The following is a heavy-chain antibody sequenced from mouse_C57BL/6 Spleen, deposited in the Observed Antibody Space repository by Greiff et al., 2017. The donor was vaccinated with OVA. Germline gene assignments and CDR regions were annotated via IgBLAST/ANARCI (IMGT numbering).Heavy chain of an antibody. Sequence: VKVVESGPGLVAPSQSLSITCTVSGFSLTSYGVHWVRQPPGKGLEWLVVIWSDGSTTYNSALESRLSISTDNSKSQVFVKMNSLQTDDTAMYYCARRWDYYYAMDYWGQGTSVTVSS. CDR3: ARRWDYYYAMDY. V-gene: IGHV2-6*03. CDR1: GFSLTSYG. CDR2: IWSDGST. D-gene: IGHD1-1*02. J-gene: IGHJ4*01.